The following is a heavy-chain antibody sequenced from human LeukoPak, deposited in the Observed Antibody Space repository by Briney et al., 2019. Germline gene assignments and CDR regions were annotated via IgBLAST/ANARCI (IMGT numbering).Heavy chain of an antibody. CDR1: GFTFSSYE. V-gene: IGHV3-48*03. Sequence: PGGSLRLSCAASGFTFSSYEMNWVRQAPGKGLEWVSYISSSGSTIYYADSVKGRFTISRDNAKNSLYLQMNSLRAEDTAVYYCARDWSGGGYDFWSGYYSALDYWGQGTLVTVSS. D-gene: IGHD3-3*01. CDR2: ISSSGSTI. CDR3: ARDWSGGGYDFWSGYYSALDY. J-gene: IGHJ4*02.